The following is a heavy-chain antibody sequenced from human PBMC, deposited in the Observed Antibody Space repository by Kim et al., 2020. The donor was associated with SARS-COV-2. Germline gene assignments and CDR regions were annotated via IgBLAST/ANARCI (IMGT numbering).Heavy chain of an antibody. J-gene: IGHJ4*02. V-gene: IGHV3-15*01. CDR3: LGYDISTGYYTDLFEGY. CDR2: IKSNTDGGTT. D-gene: IGHD3-9*01. Sequence: GGSLRLSCAASGFTFSNAWMTWVRQAPGKGLEWVGRIKSNTDGGTTDYAEPVKGRFTISRDDSKNTLYLQMNSLKTEDTAVYYCLGYDISTGYYTDLFEGYWGQGTLVTVPS. CDR1: GFTFSNAW.